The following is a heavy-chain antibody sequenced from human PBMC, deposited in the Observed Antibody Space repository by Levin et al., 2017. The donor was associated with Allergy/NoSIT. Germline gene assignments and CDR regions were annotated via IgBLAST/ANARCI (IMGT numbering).Heavy chain of an antibody. D-gene: IGHD2-15*01. Sequence: PGGSLRLSCAASGFIFSRYGMHWVRQTPGKGLEWVATISYDGNHKYYEDSVKGRFTISRDTSTNTLSLQMNSLRTADTAVYYCVRKALETDCVGGSCPFDYWGQGTLVTVSS. CDR3: VRKALETDCVGGSCPFDY. J-gene: IGHJ4*02. CDR1: GFIFSRYG. V-gene: IGHV3-30*03. CDR2: ISYDGNHK.